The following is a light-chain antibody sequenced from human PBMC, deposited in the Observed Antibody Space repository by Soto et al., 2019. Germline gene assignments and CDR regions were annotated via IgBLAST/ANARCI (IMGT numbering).Light chain of an antibody. Sequence: EIQMTQSPSSLSASLGDRVTIGGRASQSFSNNLNWYQQKAGKAPKLLIYGASSLQSGVPSRFSGSRSGTDFTLTISSLQPEDFATYYCQHADSFPLITFGQGTRLEIK. V-gene: IGKV1-39*01. CDR1: QSFSNN. J-gene: IGKJ5*01. CDR2: GAS. CDR3: QHADSFPLIT.